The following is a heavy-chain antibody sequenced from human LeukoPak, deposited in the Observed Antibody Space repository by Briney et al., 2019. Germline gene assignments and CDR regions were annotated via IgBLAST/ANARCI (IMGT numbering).Heavy chain of an antibody. CDR2: IKQDGSEK. CDR3: AQRGYSGSDY. V-gene: IGHV3-7*01. J-gene: IGHJ4*02. Sequence: PGGSLRLSCAASGFTLSTYSMNWVRQAAGKGLEWVANIKQDGSEKYYVDSVKGRFTISRDNAKNSLYLQMNSLRAEDTAVYYCAQRGYSGSDYWGQGTLVTVSS. D-gene: IGHD5-12*01. CDR1: GFTLSTYS.